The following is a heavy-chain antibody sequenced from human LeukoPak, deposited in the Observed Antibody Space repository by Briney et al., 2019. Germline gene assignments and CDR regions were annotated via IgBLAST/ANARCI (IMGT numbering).Heavy chain of an antibody. CDR1: GFTFSRHW. Sequence: QPGGSLRLSCAASGFTFSRHWMHWVRQAPGKGLVWVSRINSDGSNTNYADSVKGRFTISRDNAKNTLYLQMNSLRAEDTAVYYCAKSMVRGVNHPPYWGQGTLVTVSS. V-gene: IGHV3-74*01. J-gene: IGHJ4*02. CDR2: INSDGSNT. CDR3: AKSMVRGVNHPPY. D-gene: IGHD3-10*01.